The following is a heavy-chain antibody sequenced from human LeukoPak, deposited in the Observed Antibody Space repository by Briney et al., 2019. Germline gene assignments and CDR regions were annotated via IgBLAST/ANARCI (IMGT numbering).Heavy chain of an antibody. CDR2: ISGSGGST. CDR3: AKDSSSWFLNWFDP. D-gene: IGHD6-13*01. CDR1: GFPFSSYA. Sequence: GGSLRLSCAASGFPFSSYAMSWVRQAPGKGLEWVSAISGSGGSTYYADSVKGRFTISRDNSKNTLYLQMNSLRAEDTAVYYCAKDSSSWFLNWFDPWGQGTLVTVSS. J-gene: IGHJ5*02. V-gene: IGHV3-23*01.